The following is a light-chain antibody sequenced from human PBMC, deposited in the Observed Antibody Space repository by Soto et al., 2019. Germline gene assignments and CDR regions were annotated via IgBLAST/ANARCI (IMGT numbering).Light chain of an antibody. V-gene: IGLV2-14*01. CDR1: YKY. J-gene: IGLJ1*01. CDR3: SSYTSSSTLYV. CDR2: EVN. Sequence: QSVLTQPASVSGSPGQSITISCTGSYKYVSWYQQHPGKAPKFMIYEVNNRPSGVSNRFSGSKSGNTASLTISGLQAEDEADYYCSSYTSSSTLYVFGTGTKVTVL.